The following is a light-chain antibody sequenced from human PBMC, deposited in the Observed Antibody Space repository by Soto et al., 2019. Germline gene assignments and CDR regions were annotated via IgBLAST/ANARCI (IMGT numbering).Light chain of an antibody. CDR2: DVS. V-gene: IGLV2-14*03. Sequence: QSVLTQPASVSGSPGQSITISCTGTSSDVGGYNYVSWYQHHPGKAPKLIIFDVSNRPSGVSNPFSGSKSGNTASLTISRLQPEDEADYYCSSYTTSNTRQIVFGTGTKVTVL. J-gene: IGLJ1*01. CDR3: SSYTTSNTRQIV. CDR1: SSDVGGYNY.